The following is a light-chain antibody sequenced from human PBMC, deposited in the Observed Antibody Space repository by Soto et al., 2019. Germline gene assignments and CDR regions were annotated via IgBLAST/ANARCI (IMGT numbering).Light chain of an antibody. V-gene: IGKV1-39*01. Sequence: DIQMTQSPSSLSASVGDRVTITCRASQSISRNLNWYQQKSGKAPKLLIYIASSLQSGVPSRFSGSGSGTDFTLTISSLQPEDFATYYCRQSYSIPITFGQGTRLEIK. CDR1: QSISRN. J-gene: IGKJ5*01. CDR3: RQSYSIPIT. CDR2: IAS.